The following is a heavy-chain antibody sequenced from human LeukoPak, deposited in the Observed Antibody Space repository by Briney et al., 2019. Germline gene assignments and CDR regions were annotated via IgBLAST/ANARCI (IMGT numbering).Heavy chain of an antibody. J-gene: IGHJ4*02. D-gene: IGHD4-17*01. CDR1: GFSFSDYY. Sequence: PGGSLRLSCAASGFSFSDYYMSWMRQAPGKGLEWVSYISSSRASQSDYADSVKSRFTISRDNAKNSLYLQMNSLRDEDTALYYCARGPTHYAFDYWGQGTLVTVSS. CDR2: ISSSRASQS. CDR3: ARGPTHYAFDY. V-gene: IGHV3-11*06.